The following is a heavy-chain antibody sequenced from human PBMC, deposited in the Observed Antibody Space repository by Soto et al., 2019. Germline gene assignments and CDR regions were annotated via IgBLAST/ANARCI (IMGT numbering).Heavy chain of an antibody. J-gene: IGHJ4*02. CDR3: ARDEDLAYCGGDCSYYFDY. D-gene: IGHD2-21*02. V-gene: IGHV1-69*13. CDR1: GGTFSSYA. Sequence: ASVKVSCKASGGTFSSYAISWVRQAPGQGLEWMGGIIPIFGTANYAQKFQGRVTITADESTSTAYMELSSLRSEDTAVYYCARDEDLAYCGGDCSYYFDYWGQGTLVTVSS. CDR2: IIPIFGTA.